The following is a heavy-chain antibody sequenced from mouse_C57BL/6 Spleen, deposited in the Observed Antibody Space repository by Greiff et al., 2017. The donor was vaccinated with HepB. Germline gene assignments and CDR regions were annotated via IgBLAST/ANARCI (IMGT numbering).Heavy chain of an antibody. Sequence: EVQLQQSGPELVKPGASVKISCKASGYTFTDYYMNWVKQSHGKSLEWIGDINPNNGGTSYNQKFKGKATLTVDKSSSTAYMELRSLTSEDSAVYYCASDNYFDYWGQGTTLTVSS. CDR3: ASDNYFDY. V-gene: IGHV1-26*01. CDR2: INPNNGGT. CDR1: GYTFTDYY. J-gene: IGHJ2*01.